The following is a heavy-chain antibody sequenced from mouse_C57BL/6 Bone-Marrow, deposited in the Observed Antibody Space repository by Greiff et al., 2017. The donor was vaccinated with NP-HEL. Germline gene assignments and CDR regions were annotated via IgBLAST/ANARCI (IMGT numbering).Heavy chain of an antibody. CDR3: ARWDGSSPWFAY. J-gene: IGHJ3*01. CDR1: GYTFTSYT. Sequence: VQLQQSGAELARPGASVKMSCKASGYTFTSYTMHWVKQRPGQGLEWIGYINPSSGYTKYNQKFKDKATLTADKSSSTAYMQLSSLTSEDSAVYYCARWDGSSPWFAYWGQGTLVTVSA. V-gene: IGHV1-4*01. CDR2: INPSSGYT. D-gene: IGHD1-1*01.